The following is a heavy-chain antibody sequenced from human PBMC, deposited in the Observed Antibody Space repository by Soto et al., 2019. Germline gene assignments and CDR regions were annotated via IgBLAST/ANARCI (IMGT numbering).Heavy chain of an antibody. CDR3: ARPLGGDSSGPYSTYNAMDV. CDR1: GYTFTSYY. V-gene: IGHV1-46*01. J-gene: IGHJ6*02. Sequence: ASVKFSCKASGYTFTSYYMHWVRQAPGQGLEWMGIINPSGGSTSYAQKFQGRVTMTRDTSTSTVYMELSSLRSEDTAIYYCARPLGGDSSGPYSTYNAMDVWGQGTSVTVSS. D-gene: IGHD3-22*01. CDR2: INPSGGST.